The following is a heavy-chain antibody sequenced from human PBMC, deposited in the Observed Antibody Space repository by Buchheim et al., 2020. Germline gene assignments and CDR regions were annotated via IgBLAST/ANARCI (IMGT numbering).Heavy chain of an antibody. Sequence: EVQLVESGGGVVRPGGSLRLSCAASGFTFDDYGMSWVRQAPGKGLEWVSGINWNGGSTGYADSVKGRFTISRDNAKNSLYPQMNSLRAEDTALYYCARVIRSGWEHHLKYYYYYYGMDVWGQGTT. CDR3: ARVIRSGWEHHLKYYYYYYGMDV. CDR1: GFTFDDYG. CDR2: INWNGGST. J-gene: IGHJ6*02. D-gene: IGHD6-19*01. V-gene: IGHV3-20*04.